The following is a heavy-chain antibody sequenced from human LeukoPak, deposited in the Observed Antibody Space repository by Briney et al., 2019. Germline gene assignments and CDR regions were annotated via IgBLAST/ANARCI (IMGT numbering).Heavy chain of an antibody. J-gene: IGHJ6*02. Sequence: PSETLSLTCAVSGGSISSGGYSWSWIRQPPGKGLEWIGYIYHSGSTYYNPSPKSRVTISVDRSKNQFSLKLSSVTAADTAVYYCARTQSGPYYYGMDVWGQGTTVTVSS. V-gene: IGHV4-30-2*01. CDR3: ARTQSGPYYYGMDV. CDR2: IYHSGST. CDR1: GGSISSGGYS. D-gene: IGHD3-3*01.